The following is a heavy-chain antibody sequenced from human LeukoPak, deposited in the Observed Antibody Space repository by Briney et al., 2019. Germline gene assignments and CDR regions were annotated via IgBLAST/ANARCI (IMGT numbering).Heavy chain of an antibody. Sequence: PSETLSLTCAVSVASISNYYWSWIRQAPGKGLEWIGYISTSGSTNYNPSLKSRVSISLDTSNNRFSLNLNFVTAAATAVYFCASPRTSYRYTFDYWGPGALVTVSS. CDR2: ISTSGST. V-gene: IGHV4-4*09. J-gene: IGHJ4*02. CDR1: VASISNYY. D-gene: IGHD5-18*01. CDR3: ASPRTSYRYTFDY.